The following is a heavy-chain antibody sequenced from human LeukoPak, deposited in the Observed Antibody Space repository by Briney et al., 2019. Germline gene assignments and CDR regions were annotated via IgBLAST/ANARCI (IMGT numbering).Heavy chain of an antibody. J-gene: IGHJ2*01. CDR2: ISGDVQTT. Sequence: PGGSLRLSCEAPGFTFGTHAMNRIRQTPGKGLEWLSVISGDVQTTTYASSVKGRFTISRDNSKNTLYLEMNSLRVDDTAIYYCAKDGYYSSANHFARLHFDLWGRGTRVTVSS. D-gene: IGHD3-3*01. V-gene: IGHV3-23*01. CDR1: GFTFGTHA. CDR3: AKDGYYSSANHFARLHFDL.